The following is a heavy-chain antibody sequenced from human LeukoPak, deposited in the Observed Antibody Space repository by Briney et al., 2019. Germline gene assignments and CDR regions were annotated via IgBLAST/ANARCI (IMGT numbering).Heavy chain of an antibody. V-gene: IGHV4-39*01. CDR1: GGSISSSSYY. CDR3: ARQYSGSYTNWFDP. CDR2: IYYSGST. J-gene: IGHJ5*02. D-gene: IGHD1-26*01. Sequence: SETLSLTCTVSGGSISSSSYYWGWIRQPPGKGLEWIGNIYYSGSTYYNPSLKSRVTISVGTSKNQFSLKLSSATAADTAVYYCARQYSGSYTNWFDPWGQGTLVTVSS.